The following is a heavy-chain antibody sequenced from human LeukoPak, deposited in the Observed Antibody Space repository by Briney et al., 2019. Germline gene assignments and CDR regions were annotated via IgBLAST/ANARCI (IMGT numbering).Heavy chain of an antibody. CDR1: GFTFSSYA. D-gene: IGHD3-22*01. CDR3: AGLFGGNYDYYYYYGMDV. Sequence: GGSLRLSCAASGFTFSSYAMSWVRQAPGKGLEWVSAISGSGGSTYYAGSVKGRFTISRDNAKNSLYLQMNSLRAEDTAVYYCAGLFGGNYDYYYYYGMDVWGQGTTVTVSS. V-gene: IGHV3-23*01. J-gene: IGHJ6*02. CDR2: ISGSGGST.